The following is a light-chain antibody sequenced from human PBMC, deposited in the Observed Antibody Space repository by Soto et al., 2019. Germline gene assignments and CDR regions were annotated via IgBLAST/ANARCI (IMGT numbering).Light chain of an antibody. J-gene: IGLJ3*02. Sequence: QSVLTQPPSASGPPGQRVTISCSGSDSNIGSNRVNWYQQFPGAAPKLLIHSNDQRASGVPDRFSGSTSGPSATLTITAVQVGDEAEYYCGTWGWGLRVFGAGTQLTVL. V-gene: IGLV1-44*01. CDR2: SND. CDR3: GTWGWGLRV. CDR1: DSNIGSNR.